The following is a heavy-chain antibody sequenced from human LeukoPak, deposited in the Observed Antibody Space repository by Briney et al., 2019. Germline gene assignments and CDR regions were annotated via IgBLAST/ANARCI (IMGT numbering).Heavy chain of an antibody. D-gene: IGHD5-12*01. J-gene: IGHJ3*02. CDR3: ARDSRYGDQRGYSGYGI. Sequence: ASVKVSCKASGNTFTGHYVHWVRQGPGQGLERMRWINPNSGGTNYAQKFQGRVTLTCDTSISTAYMELSRLRSDDTAVYYCARDSRYGDQRGYSGYGIWGQGTMVTVSS. V-gene: IGHV1-2*02. CDR2: INPNSGGT. CDR1: GNTFTGHY.